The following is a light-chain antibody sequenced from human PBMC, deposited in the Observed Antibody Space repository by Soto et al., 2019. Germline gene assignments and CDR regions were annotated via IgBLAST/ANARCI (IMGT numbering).Light chain of an antibody. V-gene: IGLV2-23*03. CDR2: EGT. J-gene: IGLJ1*01. CDR3: CSYAGTATV. Sequence: QSALTQPASVSGSPGQSITISCTGTNSDVESYNLVSWFRQHPGAAPKLIVYEGTKRPSGVSNRFSGSKSGNPASLTISGLQDEDEDNYYCCSYAGTATVFGTGTKLTVL. CDR1: NSDVESYNL.